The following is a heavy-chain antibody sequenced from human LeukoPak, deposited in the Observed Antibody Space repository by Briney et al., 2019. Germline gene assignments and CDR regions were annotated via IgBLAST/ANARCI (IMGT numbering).Heavy chain of an antibody. CDR3: ARDHSYSYGECFDY. CDR1: GGSISSYY. J-gene: IGHJ4*02. CDR2: IYTSGST. Sequence: PSETLSLTCTVSGGSISSYYWGWIRQPAGKGLEWIGRIYTSGSTNYNPSLKSRVTMSVDTSKNQFSLKLSSVTAADTAVYYCARDHSYSYGECFDYWGQGTLVTVSS. D-gene: IGHD5-18*01. V-gene: IGHV4-4*07.